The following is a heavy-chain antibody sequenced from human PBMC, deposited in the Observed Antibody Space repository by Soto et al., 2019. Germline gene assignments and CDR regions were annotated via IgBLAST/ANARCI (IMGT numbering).Heavy chain of an antibody. Sequence: GGSLRLSCAASGFTFSSYWMSWVRQAPGKGLEWVANIKQDGSEKYYVDSVKGRFTISRDNAKNSLYLQMNSLRAEDTAVYYCARDRYCSGGSCSRRPLGIHSHLDYWGQGTLVTVSS. CDR3: ARDRYCSGGSCSRRPLGIHSHLDY. V-gene: IGHV3-7*01. CDR2: IKQDGSEK. J-gene: IGHJ4*02. CDR1: GFTFSSYW. D-gene: IGHD2-15*01.